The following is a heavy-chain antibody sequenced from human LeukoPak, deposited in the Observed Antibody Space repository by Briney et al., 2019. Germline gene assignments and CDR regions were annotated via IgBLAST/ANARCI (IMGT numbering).Heavy chain of an antibody. V-gene: IGHV4-39*07. Sequence: SETLSLTCTVSGGSISSSSYYWGWIRQPPGKGLEWIGSISYSGSTNYNPSLKSRVTISVDRSKNQFSLKLSSVTAADTAVYYCARQNYYDSSGPEFDYWGQGTLVTVSS. D-gene: IGHD3-22*01. CDR2: ISYSGST. CDR1: GGSISSSSYY. J-gene: IGHJ4*02. CDR3: ARQNYYDSSGPEFDY.